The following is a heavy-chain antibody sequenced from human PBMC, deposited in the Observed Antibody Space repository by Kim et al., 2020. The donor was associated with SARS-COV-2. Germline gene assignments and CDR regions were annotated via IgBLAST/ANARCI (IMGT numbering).Heavy chain of an antibody. CDR1: GGSISSSSYY. J-gene: IGHJ5*02. CDR2: IYYSGST. CDR3: ARISGYSSRRGA. Sequence: SETLSLTCTVSGGSISSSSYYWGWIRQPPGKGLEWIGSIYYSGSTYYNPSLKSRVTISVDTSKNQFSLKLSSVTAADTAVYYCARISGYSSRRGAWGQGTLVTVSS. D-gene: IGHD6-13*01. V-gene: IGHV4-39*01.